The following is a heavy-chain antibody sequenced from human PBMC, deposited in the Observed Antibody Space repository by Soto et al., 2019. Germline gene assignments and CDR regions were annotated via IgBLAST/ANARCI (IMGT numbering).Heavy chain of an antibody. CDR3: AKRVSSSSAMDV. D-gene: IGHD6-13*01. J-gene: IGHJ6*02. Sequence: GESLKISCAASGFTFSTYAMSWARQAPGKGLEWVSAISGSGGSTYYADSVKGRFTISRDNSKNTLFLQMNSLRVDDTAIYYCAKRVSSSSAMDVWGQGTTVTVSS. CDR1: GFTFSTYA. CDR2: ISGSGGST. V-gene: IGHV3-23*01.